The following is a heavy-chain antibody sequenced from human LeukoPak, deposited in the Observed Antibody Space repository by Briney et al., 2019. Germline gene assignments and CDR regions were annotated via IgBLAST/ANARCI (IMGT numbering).Heavy chain of an antibody. D-gene: IGHD6-19*01. J-gene: IGHJ6*02. CDR1: GFTFSSYG. CDR2: IWYDGSNK. Sequence: GRSLRLSCAASGFTFSSYGMHWVRQAPGKGLEWVAVIWYDGSNKYYADSVKGRFTISRDNSKNTLYLQMNSLSAEDTAVYYCARDLAVGYYYYGMDVWGQGPRSPSP. CDR3: ARDLAVGYYYYGMDV. V-gene: IGHV3-33*01.